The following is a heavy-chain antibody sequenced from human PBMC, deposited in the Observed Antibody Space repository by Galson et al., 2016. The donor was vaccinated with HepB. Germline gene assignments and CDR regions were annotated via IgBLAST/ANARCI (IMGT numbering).Heavy chain of an antibody. CDR1: GSTLSSYW. CDR3: ALGQGFLADS. CDR2: IKQDGSAK. Sequence: SLRLSCAASGSTLSSYWTNWVRQAPGKGLEWVAIIKQDGSAKYYVDSLKGRFTISRDNAKNSLYLQMSSLRPEDTAVYYCALGQGFLADSWGQGTLVTVSS. J-gene: IGHJ4*02. V-gene: IGHV3-7*05.